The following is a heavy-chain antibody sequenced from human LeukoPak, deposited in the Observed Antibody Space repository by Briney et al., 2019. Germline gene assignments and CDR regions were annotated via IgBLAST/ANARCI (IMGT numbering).Heavy chain of an antibody. V-gene: IGHV3-7*03. CDR2: IKQDGSEK. Sequence: GGSPRLSCAASGFTFRSYWMRWVRQAPGKGLEWVANIKQDGSEKNYVDSVKGRFTISRDNAKNSLYLQMNSLRAEDTAVYYCASGLELDYWGQGTLVTVSS. J-gene: IGHJ4*02. CDR3: ASGLELDY. CDR1: GFTFRSYW.